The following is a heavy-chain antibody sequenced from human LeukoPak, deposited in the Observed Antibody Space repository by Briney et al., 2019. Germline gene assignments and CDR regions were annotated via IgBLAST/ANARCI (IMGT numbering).Heavy chain of an antibody. CDR1: GSSFSTHA. V-gene: IGHV3-30*03. D-gene: IGHD2-21*01. CDR2: ISYDGSDK. Sequence: PGTSLRLSCAASGSSFSTHAMHWVRQAPGKGLKWVGVISYDGSDKYYVDSVKGRSTISRDNSKNTLYLQMNSLRAEDTAVYYCAGAIGYFDYWGQGTLVTVSS. J-gene: IGHJ4*02. CDR3: AGAIGYFDY.